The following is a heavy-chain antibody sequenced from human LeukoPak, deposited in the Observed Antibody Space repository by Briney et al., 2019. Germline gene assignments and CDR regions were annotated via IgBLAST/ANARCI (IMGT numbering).Heavy chain of an antibody. Sequence: GGSLRLSCEASGFTFTTYSMTWVRQAPGKGLEWVSIISSGSSAIFSADALKGRFTISRDDAKNLLYLDMNSLRADDTAAYYCARDAIHTAVLTSSFNWFDPWGQGTLVTVSS. V-gene: IGHV3-21*01. CDR1: GFTFTTYS. J-gene: IGHJ5*02. D-gene: IGHD3-22*01. CDR2: ISSGSSAI. CDR3: ARDAIHTAVLTSSFNWFDP.